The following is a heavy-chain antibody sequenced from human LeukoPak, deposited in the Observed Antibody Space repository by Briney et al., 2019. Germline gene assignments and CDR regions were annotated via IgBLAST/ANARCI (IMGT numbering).Heavy chain of an antibody. CDR2: IYCSGST. J-gene: IGHJ6*02. D-gene: IGHD5-18*01. Sequence: PSETLSLTCTVSGGSISSYYWSWIRQPPGKGLEWIGYIYCSGSTNYNPSLKSRVTISVDTSKNQFSLKLSSVTAADTAVYYCARLRGYSTGYYGMDVWGQGTTVTVSS. CDR1: GGSISSYY. V-gene: IGHV4-59*08. CDR3: ARLRGYSTGYYGMDV.